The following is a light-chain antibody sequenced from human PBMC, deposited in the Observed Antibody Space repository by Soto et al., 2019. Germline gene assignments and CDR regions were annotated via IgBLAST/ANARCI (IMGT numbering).Light chain of an antibody. Sequence: EIVMTQSPATLSVSPGERVTLSCRASQSVGSNLAWYQQKPGQAPKLLFYGAFIRASGIPARVSGSGSGTEFTLTISSLQSEDFATYYCQQYEDGPYTFGQGTKLEIK. V-gene: IGKV3-15*01. CDR1: QSVGSN. CDR3: QQYEDGPYT. CDR2: GAF. J-gene: IGKJ2*01.